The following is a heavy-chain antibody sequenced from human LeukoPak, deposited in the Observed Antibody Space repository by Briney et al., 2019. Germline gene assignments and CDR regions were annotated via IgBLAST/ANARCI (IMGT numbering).Heavy chain of an antibody. CDR3: ARDLWGRGWYLDP. V-gene: IGHV3-53*01. D-gene: IGHD6-19*01. CDR2: IYTGGNT. Sequence: GSLRLSCAASGFTVSSNYMSWVRQAPGKGLEWVSVIYTGGNTYFADSMKGRFTISRDNSKNTLYLQMNNLRAEDTAVYYCARDLWGRGWYLDPWGQGTLVTVSS. J-gene: IGHJ5*02. CDR1: GFTVSSNY.